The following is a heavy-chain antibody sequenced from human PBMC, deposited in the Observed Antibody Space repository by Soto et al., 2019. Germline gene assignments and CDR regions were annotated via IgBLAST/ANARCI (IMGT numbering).Heavy chain of an antibody. Sequence: QVQLQESGPGLVKPSETLSLTCTVSGGSISSYYWSWIRQPPGKGLEWFGYIYYSGSTNYNPSLKSRVTISVDTSNDQCSGKLSSVTAADTAVYDGAGAVGSRDYGVGYSCQGTLVTVSS. CDR3: AGAVGSRDYGVGY. CDR1: GGSISSYY. J-gene: IGHJ4*02. V-gene: IGHV4-59*08. CDR2: IYYSGST. D-gene: IGHD4-17*01.